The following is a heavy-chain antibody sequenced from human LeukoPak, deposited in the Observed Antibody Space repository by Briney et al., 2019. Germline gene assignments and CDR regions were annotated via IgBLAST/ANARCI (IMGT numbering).Heavy chain of an antibody. D-gene: IGHD3-3*01. CDR2: INHSGST. CDR1: GGSFSGYY. CDR3: ARLNFWSGYTYYFDY. Sequence: PSETLSLTCAVYGGSFSGYYWSWIRQPPGKGLEWIGEINHSGSTNYNPSLKSRVTISVDTSKNQFSLKLSSVTAADTAVYYCARLNFWSGYTYYFDYWGQGTLVTVSS. V-gene: IGHV4-34*01. J-gene: IGHJ4*02.